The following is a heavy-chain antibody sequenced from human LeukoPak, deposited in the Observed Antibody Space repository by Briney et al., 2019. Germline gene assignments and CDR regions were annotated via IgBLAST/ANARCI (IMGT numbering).Heavy chain of an antibody. D-gene: IGHD3-3*01. V-gene: IGHV3-74*01. J-gene: IGHJ4*02. CDR1: GFTFSSYW. Sequence: PGVSLRLSCAASGFTFSSYWMHWVRQAPGKEPVWVARTNRDGSSTAYADSVKGRFTISKDNAKNTLYLLMNSLRAEDTAVYYCARDSVEWYIFDYWGQGTLVTVSS. CDR2: TNRDGSST. CDR3: ARDSVEWYIFDY.